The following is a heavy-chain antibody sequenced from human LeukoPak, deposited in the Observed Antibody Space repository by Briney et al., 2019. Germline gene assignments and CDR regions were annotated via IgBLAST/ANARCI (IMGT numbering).Heavy chain of an antibody. CDR1: GFTFSSYA. CDR2: ISGSGGST. CDR3: AKDDCSSTSCYIV. V-gene: IGHV3-23*01. J-gene: IGHJ4*02. D-gene: IGHD2-2*02. Sequence: PGGSLRLSCAASGFTFSSYAMSWVRQAPGKGLEWVSAISGSGGSTYYADSVKGRFTISRDNPKNTLYLQRNSLRAEDTAVYYCAKDDCSSTSCYIVWGQGTLVTVSS.